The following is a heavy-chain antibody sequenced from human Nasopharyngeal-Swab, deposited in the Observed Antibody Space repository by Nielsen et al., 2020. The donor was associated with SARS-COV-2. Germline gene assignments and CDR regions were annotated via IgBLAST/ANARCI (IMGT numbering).Heavy chain of an antibody. Sequence: GESLKISCAASGFTVSSNYMSWVRQAPGKGLEWVSVIYSGGSTYYADSVKGRSTISRDNSKNTLYLQMNSLRAEDTAVYYCARDGTGTTRKNGWFDPWGQGTLVTVSS. J-gene: IGHJ5*02. CDR2: IYSGGST. CDR1: GFTVSSNY. CDR3: ARDGTGTTRKNGWFDP. D-gene: IGHD1-1*01. V-gene: IGHV3-66*01.